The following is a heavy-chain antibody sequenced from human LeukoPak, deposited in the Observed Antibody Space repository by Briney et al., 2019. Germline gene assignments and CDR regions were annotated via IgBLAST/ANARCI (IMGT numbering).Heavy chain of an antibody. J-gene: IGHJ4*02. CDR1: EFTSSDYW. Sequence: GGSLRLSCAASEFTSSDYWIHWVRQAPGEGLVWVSRVDTDGSTTNYADSVKGRFTISRDNSKNTLYLQMNSLRAEDTAVYYCANGKSEYSGGWPRGTFWGQGTLVTVSP. D-gene: IGHD1-26*01. CDR3: ANGKSEYSGGWPRGTF. V-gene: IGHV3-74*01. CDR2: VDTDGSTT.